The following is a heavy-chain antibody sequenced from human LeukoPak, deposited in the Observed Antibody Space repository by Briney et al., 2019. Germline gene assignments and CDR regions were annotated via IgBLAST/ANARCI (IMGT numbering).Heavy chain of an antibody. Sequence: PGGSLRLSCAASGFTFSSYSMNWVRQAPGKGLEWVSSISSSSSYIYYADSVKGRFTISRDNAKNSPYLQMNGLRAEDTAVYYCAREIMITFGGVIPTPYWGQGTLVTVSS. D-gene: IGHD3-16*02. CDR3: AREIMITFGGVIPTPY. J-gene: IGHJ4*02. V-gene: IGHV3-21*01. CDR2: ISSSSSYI. CDR1: GFTFSSYS.